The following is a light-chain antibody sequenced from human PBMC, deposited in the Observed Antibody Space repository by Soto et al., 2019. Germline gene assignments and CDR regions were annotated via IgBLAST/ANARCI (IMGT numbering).Light chain of an antibody. CDR1: QRVSSN. CDR3: QQYNNWPPMYT. V-gene: IGKV3-15*01. CDR2: GAS. Sequence: EIVLTQSPGTLSLSPGERATLSCRASQRVSSNLAWYQQKPGQAPRLLIYGASTRATGIPARFSGSGSGTEFTLTISSLQSEDFAVYYCQQYNNWPPMYTFGQGTKLEIK. J-gene: IGKJ2*01.